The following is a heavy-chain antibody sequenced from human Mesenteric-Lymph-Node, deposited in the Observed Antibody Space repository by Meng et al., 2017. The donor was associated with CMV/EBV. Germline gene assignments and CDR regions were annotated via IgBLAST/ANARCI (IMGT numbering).Heavy chain of an antibody. Sequence: QVQLQQLGAGLLKPSEALSLTCAVYGGSFSAYYWSWIRQPPGKGLEWIGEINHSGSTNYNPSLKSRINISVDTSKNQFSLKLTSVTAADTAVYFCASLAPLNNTKDKIPSGYWGQGTLVTVSS. CDR2: INHSGST. CDR1: GGSFSAYY. CDR3: ASLAPLNNTKDKIPSGY. V-gene: IGHV4-34*01. J-gene: IGHJ4*02. D-gene: IGHD1-14*01.